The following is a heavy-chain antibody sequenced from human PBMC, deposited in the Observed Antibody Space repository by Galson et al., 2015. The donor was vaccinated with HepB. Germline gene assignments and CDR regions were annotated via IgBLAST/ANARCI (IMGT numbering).Heavy chain of an antibody. D-gene: IGHD3-10*01. Sequence: TLSLTCTVSGGSVGTGGYHWTWIRQHPGKGLEWIGYIYYSGTTSYNPSLKSRVTISADTSKNQFSLKLTSATAADTAVYYCARTDAFFFGTGSPPFDSWGQGTLVTVSS. CDR2: IYYSGTT. CDR3: ARTDAFFFGTGSPPFDS. V-gene: IGHV4-31*03. CDR1: GGSVGTGGYH. J-gene: IGHJ4*02.